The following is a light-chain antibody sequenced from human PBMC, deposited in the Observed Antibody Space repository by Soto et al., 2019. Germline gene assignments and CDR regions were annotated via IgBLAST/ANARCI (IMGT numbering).Light chain of an antibody. J-gene: IGKJ4*02. Sequence: EVVLTQSPGTLSLSPGERATLSCRASQSLSSSQLAWYQQKPGQAPRLLIHDASSRATGISDRFTGSGSGTDFTLTITTLEPEDFAGYYCQQYGTSPRTFGGGTKVEI. CDR1: QSLSSSQ. V-gene: IGKV3-20*01. CDR3: QQYGTSPRT. CDR2: DAS.